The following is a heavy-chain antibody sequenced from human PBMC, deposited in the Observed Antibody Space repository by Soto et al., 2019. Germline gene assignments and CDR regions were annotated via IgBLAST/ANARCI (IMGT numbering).Heavy chain of an antibody. V-gene: IGHV3-23*01. CDR1: GFTFSSYA. D-gene: IGHD5-12*01. CDR3: AKGSGYDYYFDY. J-gene: IGHJ4*02. Sequence: GGSLRLSCAASGFTFSSYAMSWVRQTPGKGLEWVSAISGSGGSTYYADSVKGRFTISRDNSKNTLYLQMNSLRAEDTAVYYCAKGSGYDYYFDYWGQGTLVTVSS. CDR2: ISGSGGST.